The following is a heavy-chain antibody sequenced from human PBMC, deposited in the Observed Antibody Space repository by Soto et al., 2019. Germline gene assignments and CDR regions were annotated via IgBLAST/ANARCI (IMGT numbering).Heavy chain of an antibody. V-gene: IGHV4-39*01. CDR3: ATTIYSSAWFRDF. J-gene: IGHJ4*02. CDR1: GGSINSNYF. D-gene: IGHD6-19*01. CDR2: IYYGGNT. Sequence: SETLSLTCAVSGGSINSNYFWGWIRQPPGRGLEWIGSIYYGGNTYYNPSLKSRVTISADLSKNQFSLNLNSVTAADTAVYYCATTIYSSAWFRDFWGQRTLVTVSS.